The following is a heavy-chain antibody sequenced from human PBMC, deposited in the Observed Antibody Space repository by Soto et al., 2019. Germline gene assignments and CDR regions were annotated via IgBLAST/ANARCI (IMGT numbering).Heavy chain of an antibody. J-gene: IGHJ4*02. CDR3: ATGWYYYFDY. CDR2: IYYSGST. D-gene: IGHD6-19*01. CDR1: GVSISSYY. Sequence: SETLSLTCTVSGVSISSYYWSWIRQPPGKGLEWIGYIYYSGSTNYNPSLKSRVTISVDTSKNQFSLKLSSVTAADTAVYYCATGWYYYFDYWGQGTLVTVSS. V-gene: IGHV4-59*01.